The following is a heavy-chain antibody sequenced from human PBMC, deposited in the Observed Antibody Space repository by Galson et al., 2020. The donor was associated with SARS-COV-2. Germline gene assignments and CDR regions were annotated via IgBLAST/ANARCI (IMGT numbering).Heavy chain of an antibody. V-gene: IGHV3-9*01. Sequence: GGSLRLSCAASGFTFSSYGMHWVRQAPGKGLEWVSGISWNSGSIGYADSVKGRFTISRDNAKNSLYLQMNSLRAEDTALYYCAKDIGYGSGGFNYWGQGTLVTVSS. CDR1: GFTFSSYG. D-gene: IGHD3-10*01. CDR2: ISWNSGSI. J-gene: IGHJ4*02. CDR3: AKDIGYGSGGFNY.